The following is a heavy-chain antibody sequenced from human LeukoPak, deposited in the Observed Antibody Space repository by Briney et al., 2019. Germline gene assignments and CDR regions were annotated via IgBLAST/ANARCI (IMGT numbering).Heavy chain of an antibody. CDR2: INHSGSA. Sequence: SETLSLTCAVSGGSFSGYYWTWIRQPPGKGLEWIGEINHSGSANYSPSLSSRVTISLDMSENQFSLKLTSVTAADTAVYYCARGQGTVTTHWAQGTLVTVSS. V-gene: IGHV4-34*01. CDR3: ARGQGTVTTH. J-gene: IGHJ4*02. D-gene: IGHD4-17*01. CDR1: GGSFSGYY.